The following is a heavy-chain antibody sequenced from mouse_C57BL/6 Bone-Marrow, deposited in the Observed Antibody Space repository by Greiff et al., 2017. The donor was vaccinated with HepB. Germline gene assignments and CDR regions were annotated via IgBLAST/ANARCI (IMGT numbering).Heavy chain of an antibody. D-gene: IGHD2-1*01. V-gene: IGHV5-17*01. CDR2: ISSGSSTI. CDR3: ARRIGNYYAMDY. CDR1: GFTFSDYG. J-gene: IGHJ4*01. Sequence: EVHLVESGGGLVKPGGSLKLSCAASGFTFSDYGMHWVRQAPEKGLEWVAYISSGSSTIYYADTVKGRFTISRDNAKNTLFLQMTSLRSEDTAMYYCARRIGNYYAMDYWGQGTSVTVSS.